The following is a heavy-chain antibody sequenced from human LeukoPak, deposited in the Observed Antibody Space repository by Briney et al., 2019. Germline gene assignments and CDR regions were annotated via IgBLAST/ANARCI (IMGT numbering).Heavy chain of an antibody. V-gene: IGHV3-23*01. CDR3: AKASRPILEWLSLGY. CDR1: GFTFSSYA. D-gene: IGHD3-3*01. CDR2: ISGSGGST. J-gene: IGHJ4*02. Sequence: GGSLRLSCAASGFTFSSYAMSWVRQAPGKGLEWVSAISGSGGSTYYADSVKGRFTISRDNSKNTLYLQMNSLRAEDTAVYYCAKASRPILEWLSLGYWGQGTLVTVSS.